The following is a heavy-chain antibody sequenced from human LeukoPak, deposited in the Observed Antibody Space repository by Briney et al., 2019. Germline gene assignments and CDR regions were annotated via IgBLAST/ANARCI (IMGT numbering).Heavy chain of an antibody. CDR3: AREPGVQRTPPGYV. J-gene: IGHJ6*04. CDR2: IYSGGST. CDR1: GFTVSSNY. Sequence: GGSLRLSCAASGFTVSSNYMSWVRQAPGKGLEWVSVIYSGGSTYYADSVKGRFTISRDNSKNTLYLQMNSLRAEDTAVYYCAREPGVQRTPPGYVWGKGTTVTVSS. D-gene: IGHD1-1*01. V-gene: IGHV3-53*01.